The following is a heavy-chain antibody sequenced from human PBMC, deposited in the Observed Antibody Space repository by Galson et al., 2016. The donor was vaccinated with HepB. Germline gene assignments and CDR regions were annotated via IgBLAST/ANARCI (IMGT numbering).Heavy chain of an antibody. CDR1: GFTFSGYI. J-gene: IGHJ3*02. CDR2: ISSRSTDI. V-gene: IGHV3-21*01. CDR3: ARTLPRAGAFDI. Sequence: SLRLSCAASGFTFSGYIMNWVRQAPGKGLEWVSSISSRSTDIYYADSVKGRFTISRDNAKNSLYLQMNSLRAEDTAVYYCARTLPRAGAFDIWGQGTMVTVSS.